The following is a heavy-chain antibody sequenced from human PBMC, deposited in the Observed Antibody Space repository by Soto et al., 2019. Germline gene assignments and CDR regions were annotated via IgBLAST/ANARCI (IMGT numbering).Heavy chain of an antibody. CDR2: ISNTGCT. V-gene: IGHV4-4*08. Sequence: VQLQASGPRLVRPSESLSLSCTVSGGSISGYYWNWIRRPPGRGLEWIGFISNTGCTNYRPSLKSRVSISVDTSKNQVSLNLMAVTAEDKALYYCARDSTVGSSKRGFEYWGQGTLVTVSS. D-gene: IGHD2-2*01. J-gene: IGHJ4*02. CDR1: GGSISGYY. CDR3: ARDSTVGSSKRGFEY.